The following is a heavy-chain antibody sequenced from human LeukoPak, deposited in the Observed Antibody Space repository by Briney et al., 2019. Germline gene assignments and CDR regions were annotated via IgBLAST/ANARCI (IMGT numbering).Heavy chain of an antibody. CDR2: VYSDETT. CDR1: GGSISGCF. D-gene: IGHD5-12*01. J-gene: IGHJ4*02. V-gene: IGHV4-59*08. CDR3: ARNGIHGYSGLDF. Sequence: SETLSLTCTVSGGSISGCFWSWIRQPPGKGLEWLGYVYSDETTNYSPSLRSRITISIDTSKNQFSLNLRSVTAADTAVYYCARNGIHGYSGLDFWGQGTLVTVSS.